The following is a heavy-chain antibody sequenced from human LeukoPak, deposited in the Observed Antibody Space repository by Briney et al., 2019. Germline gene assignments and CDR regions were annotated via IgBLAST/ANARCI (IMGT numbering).Heavy chain of an antibody. CDR3: ARGKLRFLEWLPVYDY. Sequence: SETLSLTRAVYGGSFSGYYWSWIRQPPGKGLEWIGEINHSGSTNYNPSLKSRVTISVDTSKNQFSLKLSSVTAADTAVYYCARGKLRFLEWLPVYDYWGQGTLVTVSS. J-gene: IGHJ4*02. V-gene: IGHV4-34*01. CDR1: GGSFSGYY. D-gene: IGHD3-3*01. CDR2: INHSGST.